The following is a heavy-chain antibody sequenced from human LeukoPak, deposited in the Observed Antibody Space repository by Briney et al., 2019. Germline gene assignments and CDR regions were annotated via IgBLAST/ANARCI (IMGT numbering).Heavy chain of an antibody. CDR3: ACLRGPSDY. D-gene: IGHD4-17*01. Sequence: GGSLSLSCTASLFTFINYSMNWVRQAPGQEREWVSSISTNSAFIYVEDSVRGRFTISRDNTKNSLYLQMDSLTADDTAVYFCACLRGPSDYWGQGTLVTVSS. CDR2: ISTNSAFI. J-gene: IGHJ4*02. V-gene: IGHV3-21*01. CDR1: LFTFINYS.